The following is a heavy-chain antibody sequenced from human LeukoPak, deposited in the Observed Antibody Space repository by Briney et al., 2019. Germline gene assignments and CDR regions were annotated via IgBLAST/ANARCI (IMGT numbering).Heavy chain of an antibody. Sequence: GGSLRLSCAASGFTFSNYYMSWIRQAPGKGLEWVSYISSSGSTIYYADSVKGRFTISRDNAKNSLYLQMNSLRAEDTAVYYCASDYGQEVYNYYGMDVWGQGTTVTVYS. CDR1: GFTFSNYY. CDR2: ISSSGSTI. J-gene: IGHJ6*02. V-gene: IGHV3-11*01. CDR3: ASDYGQEVYNYYGMDV. D-gene: IGHD3-10*01.